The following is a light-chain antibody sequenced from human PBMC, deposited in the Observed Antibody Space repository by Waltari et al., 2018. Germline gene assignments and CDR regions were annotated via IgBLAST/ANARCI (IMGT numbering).Light chain of an antibody. CDR1: QNLHTSDKEKH. CDR3: EQYYTTPFT. CDR2: GAS. V-gene: IGKV4-1*01. Sequence: IVMTQSPDSLAVSLGEGATINCKSRQNLHTSDKEKHLAWYQKKPGQPPRLPIFGASTRESGVPDRFSGSGSGADFSLTISGLQAEDVAVYYCEQYYTTPFTFGQGTKVEIK. J-gene: IGKJ2*01.